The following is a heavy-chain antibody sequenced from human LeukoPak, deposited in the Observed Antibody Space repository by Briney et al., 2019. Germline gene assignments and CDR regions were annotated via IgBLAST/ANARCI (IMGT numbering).Heavy chain of an antibody. CDR1: GYTFTGYY. CDR2: INPNSGGT. D-gene: IGHD3-22*01. J-gene: IGHJ4*02. Sequence: ASVKVSCKASGYTFTGYYMHWVRQAPGQGLEWMGRINPNSGGTNYAQKFQGRVTMTRDTSISTAYMELSRLRSDDTAVYYCAISGPPNSGYYVYWGQGTLVTVSS. V-gene: IGHV1-2*06. CDR3: AISGPPNSGYYVY.